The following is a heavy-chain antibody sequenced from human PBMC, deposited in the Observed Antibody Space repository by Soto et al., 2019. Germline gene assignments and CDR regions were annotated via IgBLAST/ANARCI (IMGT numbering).Heavy chain of an antibody. Sequence: ASVKVSCKASGYTFTGYYMHWVRQAPGQGLEWMGWINPNSGGTSYAQKFQGRVTMTRDTSISTAYMELSRLRSDDTAVYYCARVVRGYSYGYGDYWGQGTLVTVSS. CDR1: GYTFTGYY. CDR2: INPNSGGT. J-gene: IGHJ4*02. D-gene: IGHD5-18*01. CDR3: ARVVRGYSYGYGDY. V-gene: IGHV1-2*02.